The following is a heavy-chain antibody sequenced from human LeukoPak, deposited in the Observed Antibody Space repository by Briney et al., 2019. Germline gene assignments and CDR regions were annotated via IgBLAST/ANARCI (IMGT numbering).Heavy chain of an antibody. Sequence: PGGSLRLSCAASGFTFSSYWMSWVRQAPGKGLEWVANIKQDGSEKYYVDSVKGRFTISRDNAKNSLYLQMNSLRAEDTAVCYCAREKYYYDSSPPHFDYWGQGTLVTVSS. CDR1: GFTFSSYW. D-gene: IGHD3-22*01. J-gene: IGHJ4*02. V-gene: IGHV3-7*01. CDR3: AREKYYYDSSPPHFDY. CDR2: IKQDGSEK.